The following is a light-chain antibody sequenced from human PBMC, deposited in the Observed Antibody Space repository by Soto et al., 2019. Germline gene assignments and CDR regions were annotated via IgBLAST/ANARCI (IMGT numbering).Light chain of an antibody. J-gene: IGLJ1*01. CDR2: EGF. Sequence: QSVLTQPAAVSGSPGQSITVYCTNLVSHVVSWYQQHPGQAPKLIIYEGFKLPSGVSDRSSGSKSGNTASLTISALQAQDEADYFCCSYAGDSTFVFATGPKATVL. V-gene: IGLV2-23*03. CDR1: VSHV. CDR3: CSYAGDSTFV.